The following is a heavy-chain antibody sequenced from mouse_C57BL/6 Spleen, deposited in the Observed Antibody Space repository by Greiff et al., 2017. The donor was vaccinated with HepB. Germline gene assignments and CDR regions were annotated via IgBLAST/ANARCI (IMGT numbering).Heavy chain of an antibody. CDR2: ISSGSSTI. CDR3: ATYYGYDVYWYFDV. CDR1: GFTFSDYG. D-gene: IGHD2-9*01. Sequence: DVQLVESGGGLVKPGGSLKLSCAASGFTFSDYGMHWVRQAPEKGLEWVAYISSGSSTIYYADTVKGRFTISRDNAKNTLFLQMTSLRSEDTAMYYCATYYGYDVYWYFDVWGTGTTVTVSS. V-gene: IGHV5-17*01. J-gene: IGHJ1*03.